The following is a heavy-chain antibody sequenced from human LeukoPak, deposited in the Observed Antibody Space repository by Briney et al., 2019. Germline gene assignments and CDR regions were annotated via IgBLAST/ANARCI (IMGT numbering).Heavy chain of an antibody. Sequence: GGSLRLSCAASGFTFDDYGMSWVRQAPGKGLEWVSGINWYGGSTGYADSVKGRFTISRDNAKNSLYLQMNSLRAEDTALYYCARDPEDIVVVPAAIPGSWFDPWGQGTLVTVSS. CDR2: INWYGGST. V-gene: IGHV3-20*04. CDR3: ARDPEDIVVVPAAIPGSWFDP. CDR1: GFTFDDYG. D-gene: IGHD2-2*02. J-gene: IGHJ5*02.